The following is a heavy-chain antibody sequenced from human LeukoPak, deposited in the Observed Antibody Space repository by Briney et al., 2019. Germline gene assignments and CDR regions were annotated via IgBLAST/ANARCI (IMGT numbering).Heavy chain of an antibody. D-gene: IGHD5-18*01. CDR2: IYYSGST. CDR1: EDSVSSTTYC. J-gene: IGHJ5*02. CDR3: ARRGYNYGYGWFDP. V-gene: IGHV4-39*01. Sequence: SETLSLTRTVSEDSVSSTTYCWGWIRQPPGKGLEWIGNIYYSGSTYYNPSLKSRVTISVDTSKNQFSLKLTSVTAADTAVYYCARRGYNYGYGWFDPWGQGTLVTVSS.